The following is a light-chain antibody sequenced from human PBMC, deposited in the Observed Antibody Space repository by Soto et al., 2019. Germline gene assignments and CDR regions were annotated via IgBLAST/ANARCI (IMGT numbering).Light chain of an antibody. CDR3: QQYGSSPWA. J-gene: IGKJ1*01. V-gene: IGKV1-5*03. Sequence: EIRMTQSPSSLYGSVGDGVSIXCRASQTPSSWLDWYQQKPGKAPKPLTYKASTLKAGGPSRCSGSGSATEFTRPISSLEPEDFAVYYGQQYGSSPWAFGQGTKVDIK. CDR2: KAS. CDR1: QTPSSW.